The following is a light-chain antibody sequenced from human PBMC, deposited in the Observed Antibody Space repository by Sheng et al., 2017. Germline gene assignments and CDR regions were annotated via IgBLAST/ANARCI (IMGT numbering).Light chain of an antibody. CDR1: QSVSSN. J-gene: IGKJ2*01. CDR3: QQGFNWPPYT. Sequence: EIVMTQSPATLSVSPGERATLSCRASQSVSSNLAWYQQKPGQAPRLLIYGASTRATGIPARFSGSGSGTDFTLTISSLDPEDFAVYYCQQGFNWPPYTFGQGTKLEIK. CDR2: GAS. V-gene: IGKV3-15*01.